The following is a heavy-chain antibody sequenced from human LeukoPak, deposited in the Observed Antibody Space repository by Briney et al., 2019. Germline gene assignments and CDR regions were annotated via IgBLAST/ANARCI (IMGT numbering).Heavy chain of an antibody. D-gene: IGHD3-22*01. Sequence: ASVKVSCKASGYTFTAYYIHWVRQSPGRGLEWMGWINPDSGDTKYAQKFQGRVTMTRDASISTAYMELSSLRSDDTAVYYCARGPIVVAGYYYGMDVWGQGTTVTVSS. J-gene: IGHJ6*02. CDR3: ARGPIVVAGYYYGMDV. CDR1: GYTFTAYY. CDR2: INPDSGDT. V-gene: IGHV1-2*02.